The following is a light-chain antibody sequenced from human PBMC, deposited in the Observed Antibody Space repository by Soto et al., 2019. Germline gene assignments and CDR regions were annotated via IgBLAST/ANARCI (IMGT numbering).Light chain of an antibody. CDR3: QTWGTGIRVV. CDR1: SGHRSYA. J-gene: IGLJ2*01. V-gene: IGLV4-69*02. Sequence: QSVLTQSPSDSASLGASVKLTCTLSSGHRSYAIAWHQQQPEKGPRYLMKVNSDGSHTKADGIPDRFSGSSSGAERYLTISSLQYEDEADYYCQTWGTGIRVVFGGGTKVTVL. CDR2: VNSDGSH.